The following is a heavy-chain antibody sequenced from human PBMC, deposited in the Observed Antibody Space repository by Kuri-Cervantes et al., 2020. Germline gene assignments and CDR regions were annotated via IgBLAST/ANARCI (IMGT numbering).Heavy chain of an antibody. CDR2: ISSSSSYI. CDR1: GFTFSSYS. J-gene: IGHJ4*02. Sequence: GESLKISCAASGFTFSSYSMNWVRQAPGKGLEWVSSISSSSSYIYYADSVKGRFTISRDNAKNSLYLQMNSLRAEDTAVYYCAKAARIVATTYYDYWGQGALVTVSS. CDR3: AKAARIVATTYYDY. D-gene: IGHD5-12*01. V-gene: IGHV3-21*01.